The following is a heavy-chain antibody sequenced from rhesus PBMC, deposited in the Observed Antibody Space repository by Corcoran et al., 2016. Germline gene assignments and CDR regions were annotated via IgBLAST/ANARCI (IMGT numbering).Heavy chain of an antibody. CDR3: VRGGGGSTWYLDY. CDR2: VDSRGRT. Sequence: QLQLQESGPGLVKPSETLSLTCAVSGGSISGYWWSWIRQAPGKGLEWIGRVDSRGRTDYNPSLKSRVTISSDTSKNQFSLRLTSVTAADTAVYYCVRGGGGSTWYLDYWGQGVLVTVSS. D-gene: IGHD1-38*01. J-gene: IGHJ4*01. CDR1: GGSISGYW. V-gene: IGHV4-160*01.